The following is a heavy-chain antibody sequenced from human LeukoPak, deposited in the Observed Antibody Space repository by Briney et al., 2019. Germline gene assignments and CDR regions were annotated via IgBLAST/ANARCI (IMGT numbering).Heavy chain of an antibody. Sequence: SETLSLTCRVSGGSMNSGNYYWSWIRQHPGRGLEWIGYIYSSGTTYYNPSLKSRVTISVDTSKNQFSLILSSVTAADTAVYYCASSAATYYSYFYYYMGIWGNGTTGTVSS. D-gene: IGHD6-25*01. CDR2: IYSSGTT. CDR1: GGSMNSGNYY. J-gene: IGHJ6*03. CDR3: ASSAATYYSYFYYYMGI. V-gene: IGHV4-31*03.